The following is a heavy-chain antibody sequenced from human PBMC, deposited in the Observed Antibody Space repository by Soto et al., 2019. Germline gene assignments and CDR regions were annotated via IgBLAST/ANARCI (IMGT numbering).Heavy chain of an antibody. CDR1: GFTFSSYS. CDR2: ISSSSSYI. CDR3: ARSGYSSSWWLLNGMDV. D-gene: IGHD6-13*01. Sequence: PGGSLRLSCAASGFTFSSYSMNWVRQAPGKGLEWVSSISSSSSYIYYADSVKGRFTISRDNAKNSLYLQMNSLRAEDTAVYYCARSGYSSSWWLLNGMDVWGQGTTVTVSS. J-gene: IGHJ6*02. V-gene: IGHV3-21*01.